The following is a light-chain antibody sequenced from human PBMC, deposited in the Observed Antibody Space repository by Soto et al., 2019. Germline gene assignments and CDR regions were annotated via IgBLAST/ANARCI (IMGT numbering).Light chain of an antibody. CDR1: QSISSY. CDR3: QQSYSTPT. J-gene: IGKJ5*01. Sequence: DIQMTQSPSSLSASVGYRFTITYRASQSISSYLNWYQQKPGKAPKLLIYAASSLQSGVPSRFSGSGSGTDFTLTISSLQPEDFATYYCQQSYSTPTFGPGTRLEI. V-gene: IGKV1-39*01. CDR2: AAS.